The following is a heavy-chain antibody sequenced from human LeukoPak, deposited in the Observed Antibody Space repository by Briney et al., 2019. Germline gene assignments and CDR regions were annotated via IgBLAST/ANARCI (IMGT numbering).Heavy chain of an antibody. V-gene: IGHV3-53*01. D-gene: IGHD6-13*01. CDR2: LYAGGSS. CDR1: GINVSDNY. CDR3: GSGSVFVLGY. J-gene: IGHJ4*02. Sequence: GGSLRLSCATSGINVSDNYIYWVRQAPGKGLEWISILYAGGSSCYADSVKGRFIISRDTLRNVVFLQMSSLRVEDTAVYYCGSGSVFVLGYWGQGTLVTVSS.